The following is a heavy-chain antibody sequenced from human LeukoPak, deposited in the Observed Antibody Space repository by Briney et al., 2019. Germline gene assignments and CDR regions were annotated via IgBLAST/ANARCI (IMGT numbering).Heavy chain of an antibody. J-gene: IGHJ3*01. CDR1: RFTFSNYW. D-gene: IGHD1-26*01. CDR3: SRGGFNHGFDV. CDR2: INNDGSDI. Sequence: GGSLRLSCAASRFTFSNYWMHWVRQAPGKGLVWVSRINNDGSDIIYADSVKGRFTFSRDNAKNTLFLQMNSLRAEDTAVYYCSRGGFNHGFDVWGQGTMVTVSS. V-gene: IGHV3-74*01.